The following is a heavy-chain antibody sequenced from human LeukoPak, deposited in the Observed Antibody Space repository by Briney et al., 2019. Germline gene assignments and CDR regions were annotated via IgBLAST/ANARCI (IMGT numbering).Heavy chain of an antibody. CDR2: IRYDGSNK. V-gene: IGHV3-30*02. Sequence: GGSLRLSCAASGFTFSSYGMHWVRQAPGKGLEWVAFIRYDGSNKYYADSVKGRFTISRDNSKETLYLQMNSLRAEDTAVYYCAIDFYGDPDAFDIWGQGTMVTVSS. CDR3: AIDFYGDPDAFDI. CDR1: GFTFSSYG. D-gene: IGHD4-17*01. J-gene: IGHJ3*02.